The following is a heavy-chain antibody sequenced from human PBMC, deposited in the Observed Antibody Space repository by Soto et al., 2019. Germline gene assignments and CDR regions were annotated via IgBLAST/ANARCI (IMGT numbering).Heavy chain of an antibody. V-gene: IGHV1-46*01. J-gene: IGHJ5*02. CDR2: INPDGGAT. D-gene: IGHD2-2*01. CDR1: GYSFSTYH. CDR3: ARGEIVLVPASEGNWFDP. Sequence: QVQLVQSGAEVKMPGTSVKVSCKASGYSFSTYHIHWVRQAPGQGLEWLGFINPDGGATNYAQKFQGRFRLTRDRPTSRGSVELSSLGHDDTAVYYCARGEIVLVPASEGNWFDPWGQGTLVSVS.